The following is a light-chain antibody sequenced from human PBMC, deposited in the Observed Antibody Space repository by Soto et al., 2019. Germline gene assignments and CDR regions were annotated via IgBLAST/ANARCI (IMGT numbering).Light chain of an antibody. CDR1: QGISVF. Sequence: DIQMTQSPSSLSASLGDRVTIICRASQGISVFLAWFQQKPGKVPKLLIYAASTLHSGVPSRFSGSGSGTDFTLTISSLQPEDVATYYCTKNNSAPLTFGGGTKVEIK. V-gene: IGKV1-27*01. J-gene: IGKJ4*01. CDR3: TKNNSAPLT. CDR2: AAS.